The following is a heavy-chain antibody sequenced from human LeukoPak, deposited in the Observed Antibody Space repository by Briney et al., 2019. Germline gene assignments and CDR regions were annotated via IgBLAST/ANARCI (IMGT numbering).Heavy chain of an antibody. CDR2: IGTAGDT. Sequence: GGSLRLSCAASGFTFSSYDVHWVRQATGKGLEWVSAIGTAGDTYYPGSVKGRFTISRENAKNSLYLQMNSLRAGDTAVYYCARVNYDFWSGGAFDIWGQGTMVTVSS. V-gene: IGHV3-13*01. CDR1: GFTFSSYD. CDR3: ARVNYDFWSGGAFDI. D-gene: IGHD3-3*01. J-gene: IGHJ3*02.